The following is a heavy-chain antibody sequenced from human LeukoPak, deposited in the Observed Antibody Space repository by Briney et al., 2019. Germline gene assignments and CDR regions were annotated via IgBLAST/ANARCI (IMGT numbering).Heavy chain of an antibody. CDR3: ARGIQLWEAIGFDY. CDR2: ISYDGSNK. J-gene: IGHJ4*02. Sequence: FISYDGSNKYYADSVKGRFTISRDNSKNTLYLQMNSLRAEDTAVYYCARGIQLWEAIGFDYWGQETLVTVSS. D-gene: IGHD5-18*01. V-gene: IGHV3-30*01.